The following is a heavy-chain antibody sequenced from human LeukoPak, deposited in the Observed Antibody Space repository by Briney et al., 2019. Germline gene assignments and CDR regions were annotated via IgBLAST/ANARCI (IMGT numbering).Heavy chain of an antibody. D-gene: IGHD3-10*01. J-gene: IGHJ4*02. V-gene: IGHV5-51*01. CDR2: IYPRDSDV. Sequence: GESLKISFKAPGYRFTSYWIGWVRQLPGKGLEWMGIIYPRDSDVTYSPSFQGQVTISVDKSISTAYLQWSSLKASDTAMYYCSRQPGTSLDYWGLGTLVTVSS. CDR3: SRQPGTSLDY. CDR1: GYRFTSYW.